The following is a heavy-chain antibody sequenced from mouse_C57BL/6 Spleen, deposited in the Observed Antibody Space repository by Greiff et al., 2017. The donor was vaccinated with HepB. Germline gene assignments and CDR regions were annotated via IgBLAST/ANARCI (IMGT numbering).Heavy chain of an antibody. J-gene: IGHJ2*01. CDR3: ARGEAQATCDY. V-gene: IGHV1-82*01. CDR1: GYAFSSSW. CDR2: IYPGDGDT. Sequence: VQGVESGPELVKPGASVKISCKASGYAFSSSWMNWVKQRPGKGLEWIGRIYPGDGDTNYNGKFKGKATLTADKSSSTAYMQLSSLTSEDSAVYFCARGEAQATCDYWGQGTTLTVSS. D-gene: IGHD3-2*02.